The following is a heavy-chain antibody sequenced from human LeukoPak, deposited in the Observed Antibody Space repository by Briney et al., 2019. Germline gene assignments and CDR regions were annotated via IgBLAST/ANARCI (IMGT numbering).Heavy chain of an antibody. J-gene: IGHJ5*02. V-gene: IGHV1-69*04. CDR2: IIPILGIA. D-gene: IGHD1-26*01. Sequence: GASVKVSCKASGGTFSSYAISWVRQAPGQGLEWMGRIIPILGIANYAQKFQGRVTITADKSTSTAYMELSSLRSEDTAVYYCARAITYDSGSYLRGHNWFDPWGQGTLVTVSS. CDR1: GGTFSSYA. CDR3: ARAITYDSGSYLRGHNWFDP.